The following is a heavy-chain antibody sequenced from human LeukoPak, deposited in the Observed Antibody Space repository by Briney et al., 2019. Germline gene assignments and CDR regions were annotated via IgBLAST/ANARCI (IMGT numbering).Heavy chain of an antibody. D-gene: IGHD3-10*01. Sequence: PSETLSLTCTVSGGSISSYYWSWIRQPPGKGLEWIGYIYYSGSTNYNPSLKSRVTISVDTSKNQFSLKLSSVTAADTAVYYSARGSVWFGSLSYFDYWGQGTLVTVSS. CDR3: ARGSVWFGSLSYFDY. CDR2: IYYSGST. V-gene: IGHV4-59*01. J-gene: IGHJ4*02. CDR1: GGSISSYY.